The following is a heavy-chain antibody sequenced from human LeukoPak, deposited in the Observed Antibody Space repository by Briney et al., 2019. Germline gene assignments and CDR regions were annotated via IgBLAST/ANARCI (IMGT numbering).Heavy chain of an antibody. CDR2: INHSGST. CDR1: GGSFSGYY. Sequence: PSETLSLTCAVYGGSFSGYYWSWIRQPPGKGLEWIGEINHSGSTNYNPSLKSRVTISVDTSKNQFSLKLSSVTAADTAVYYCARALTTDHGPYHFDYWGQGTLVTVSS. V-gene: IGHV4-34*01. CDR3: ARALTTDHGPYHFDY. D-gene: IGHD4-17*01. J-gene: IGHJ4*02.